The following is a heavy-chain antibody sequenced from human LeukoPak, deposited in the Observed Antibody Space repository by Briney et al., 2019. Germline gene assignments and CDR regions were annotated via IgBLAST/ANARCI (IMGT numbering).Heavy chain of an antibody. CDR3: ARGLRSGYYPHYYYYGMDV. Sequence: GGSLRLSCAASGFTFSSYWMHWVRQAPGKGLVWVSRFNSDGSTTNYADSVKGRFTISRDNAKNTLYLQMNSLRAEDTAVYYCARGLRSGYYPHYYYYGMDVWGQGTTVTVSS. CDR2: FNSDGSTT. J-gene: IGHJ6*02. D-gene: IGHD3-3*01. CDR1: GFTFSSYW. V-gene: IGHV3-74*01.